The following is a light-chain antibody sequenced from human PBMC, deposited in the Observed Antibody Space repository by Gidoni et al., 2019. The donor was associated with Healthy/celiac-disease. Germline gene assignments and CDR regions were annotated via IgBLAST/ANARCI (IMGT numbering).Light chain of an antibody. CDR1: QSVSSY. CDR2: DAS. V-gene: IGKV3-11*01. J-gene: IGKJ3*01. CDR3: QQRSNWLFT. Sequence: EIVLTQSPATLSLSPGERATLSCRASQSVSSYLAWYQQKPCQAPRLLIYDASNRDTGIPARFSGRGSGTDFTLTISSLEPEDFAVYYCQQRSNWLFTFGPGTKVEIK.